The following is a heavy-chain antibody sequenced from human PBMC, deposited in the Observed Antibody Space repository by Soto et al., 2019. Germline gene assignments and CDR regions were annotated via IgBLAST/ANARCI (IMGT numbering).Heavy chain of an antibody. CDR1: GGSISNYY. CDR3: ARDDGGDNGGAFDP. J-gene: IGHJ5*02. D-gene: IGHD4-17*01. CDR2: IYTSGNT. Sequence: SETLSLTCTVSGGSISNYYLSWIRQPAGKGLEWIGRIYTSGNTTYNPSLKGRVTISVDMSKNQFSLKLRAVAAADKAVYYCARDDGGDNGGAFDPWGQGTLVTVSS. V-gene: IGHV4-4*07.